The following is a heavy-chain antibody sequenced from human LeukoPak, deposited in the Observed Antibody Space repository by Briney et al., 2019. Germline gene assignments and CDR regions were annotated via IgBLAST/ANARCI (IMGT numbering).Heavy chain of an antibody. CDR2: ISHSGST. J-gene: IGHJ6*03. V-gene: IGHV4-34*01. CDR1: GGSFSGYY. CDR3: ARLYSRFYYYYMDV. Sequence: PSETLSLTCAVYGGSFSGYYWSWIRQPPGKGLEWIGEISHSGSTNYNPSLKSRITISVDTSKSQFPLKLSSVTAADTAVYYCARLYSRFYYYYMDVWGKGTTVTVSS. D-gene: IGHD6-13*01.